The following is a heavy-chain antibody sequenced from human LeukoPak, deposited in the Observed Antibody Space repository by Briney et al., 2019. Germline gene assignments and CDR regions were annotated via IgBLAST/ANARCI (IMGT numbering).Heavy chain of an antibody. CDR1: GYTFTSYD. V-gene: IGHV1-8*01. CDR2: MNPNSGNT. D-gene: IGHD2-2*02. CDR3: ERSLPYMSIHAYGMDV. Sequence: GASVKVSCKASGYTFTSYDINWVRQATGHGLEWMGWMNPNSGNTGYAQKFQGRVTMTRNTSISTAYMELSSLRSEDTAVYYCERSLPYMSIHAYGMDVWGQGTTVTVSS. J-gene: IGHJ6*02.